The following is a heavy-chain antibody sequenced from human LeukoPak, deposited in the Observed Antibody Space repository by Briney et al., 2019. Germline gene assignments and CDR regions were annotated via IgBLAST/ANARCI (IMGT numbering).Heavy chain of an antibody. CDR2: ISSSSSTI. V-gene: IGHV3-48*01. Sequence: GGTLRLSCAASGFTFSSYGMNWVRQAPGKGLEWVSYISSSSSTIYYADSVKGRFTISRDNDKKSLYLQMNSLRVEDTAVYYCARDMRDSVLMVYAILGLDVWGKGTTVTVSS. D-gene: IGHD2-8*01. J-gene: IGHJ6*04. CDR3: ARDMRDSVLMVYAILGLDV. CDR1: GFTFSSYG.